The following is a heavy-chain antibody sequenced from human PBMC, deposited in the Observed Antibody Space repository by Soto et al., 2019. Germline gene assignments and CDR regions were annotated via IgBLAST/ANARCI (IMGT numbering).Heavy chain of an antibody. D-gene: IGHD5-18*01. V-gene: IGHV3-74*01. J-gene: IGHJ3*02. CDR1: GFTFSYYW. CDR2: IHSDGSST. CDR3: AKGFSAMVTNAFDI. Sequence: GGSLRLSCAASGFTFSYYWMHWVRQAPGQGLVWVSRIHSDGSSTTYADSVKGRFTISRDNAKNTLYLQMNSLRAEDTAVYYCAKGFSAMVTNAFDIWGQGTMVTVSS.